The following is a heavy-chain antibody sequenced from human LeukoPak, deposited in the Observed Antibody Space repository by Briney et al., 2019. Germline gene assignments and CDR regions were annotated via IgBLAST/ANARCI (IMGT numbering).Heavy chain of an antibody. Sequence: SQTLSLTCGISGDSVSSNSAAWNWVRQSPSRGLEWLGRTYYRSKWYDDYAVSVKSRITINPDTSKNQFSLQLNSVTPEDTAVYYCARWNSSSKIFDYWGQGTLVTVSS. V-gene: IGHV6-1*01. D-gene: IGHD6-13*01. CDR3: ARWNSSSKIFDY. J-gene: IGHJ4*02. CDR1: GDSVSSNSAA. CDR2: TYYRSKWYD.